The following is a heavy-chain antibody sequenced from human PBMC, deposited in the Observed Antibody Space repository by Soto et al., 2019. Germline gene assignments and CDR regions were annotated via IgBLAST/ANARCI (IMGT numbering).Heavy chain of an antibody. Sequence: ASVKVSCKASGYTFTSYGISWVRQAPGQGLEWVGWISAYNGNTNYAQKLQGRVTMTTDTSTSTAYMELRSLRSDDTAVYYCARDHTWSYYYDSSGSGYFDYWGQGTLVTVSS. D-gene: IGHD3-22*01. CDR1: GYTFTSYG. J-gene: IGHJ4*02. CDR3: ARDHTWSYYYDSSGSGYFDY. V-gene: IGHV1-18*04. CDR2: ISAYNGNT.